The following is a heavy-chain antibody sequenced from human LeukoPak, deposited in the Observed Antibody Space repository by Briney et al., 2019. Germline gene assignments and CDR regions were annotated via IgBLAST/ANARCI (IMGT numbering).Heavy chain of an antibody. CDR2: IKQDGSEK. CDR1: GFTFSSYW. CDR3: ARHSSGWYYFDY. Sequence: GSLRLSCAASGFTFSSYWMSWVRQAPGKGLEGVANIKQDGSEKYYVDSVKGRFTISRDNAKNSLYLQMNSLRAEDTAVYYCARHSSGWYYFDYWGQGTLVTVSS. V-gene: IGHV3-7*03. D-gene: IGHD6-19*01. J-gene: IGHJ4*02.